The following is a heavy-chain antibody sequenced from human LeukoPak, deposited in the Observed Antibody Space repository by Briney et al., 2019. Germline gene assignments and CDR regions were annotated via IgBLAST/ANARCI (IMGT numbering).Heavy chain of an antibody. CDR1: GYTFTSYA. J-gene: IGHJ6*02. V-gene: IGHV1-3*01. Sequence: ASVKVSCKASGYTFTSYAMHWVRQAPGQRLEWMGWINAGNGNTKYSQKFQGRVTITRDTSASTAYMELSSLRSEDTAVYYCARDQTDNCPDVLLYGMDVWGQGTTVTVSS. CDR2: INAGNGNT. D-gene: IGHD3-10*01. CDR3: ARDQTDNCPDVLLYGMDV.